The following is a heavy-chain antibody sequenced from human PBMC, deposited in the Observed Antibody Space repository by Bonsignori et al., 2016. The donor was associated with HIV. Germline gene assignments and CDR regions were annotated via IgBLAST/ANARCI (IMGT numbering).Heavy chain of an antibody. CDR2: INPSGGST. CDR3: ARVTRGGGATNAFDI. V-gene: IGHV1-46*01. Sequence: ASVKSPARHLDTPSPATICTGCDRPLDKGLSGWGIINPSGGSTSYAQKFQGRVTMTRDTSTSTVYMELSSLRSEDTAVYYCARVTRGGGATNAFDIWGQGTMVTVSS. CDR1: DTPSPAT. J-gene: IGHJ3*02. D-gene: IGHD1-26*01.